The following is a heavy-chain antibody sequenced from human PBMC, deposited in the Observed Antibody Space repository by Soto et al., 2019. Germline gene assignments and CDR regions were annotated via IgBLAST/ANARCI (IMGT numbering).Heavy chain of an antibody. V-gene: IGHV4-30-2*01. D-gene: IGHD2-2*03. CDR1: GGSISSGGYS. CDR2: IYHSGST. Sequence: PSETPSLTCAVSGGSISSGGYSWSWIRQPPGKGLEWIGYIYHSGSTYYNPSLKSRVTISVDRSKNQFSLKLSSVTAADTAVYYCARLNGYCVSTGCHGYYGMDVWGQGTTVTVSS. CDR3: ARLNGYCVSTGCHGYYGMDV. J-gene: IGHJ6*02.